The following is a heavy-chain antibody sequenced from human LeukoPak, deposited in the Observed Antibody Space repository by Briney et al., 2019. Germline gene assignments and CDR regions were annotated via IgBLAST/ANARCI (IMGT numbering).Heavy chain of an antibody. CDR2: ISGSGGST. V-gene: IGHV3-23*01. CDR3: AKSPSLYYYYGMDV. CDR1: GFTFSSYA. J-gene: IGHJ6*02. Sequence: GGSLRLSCAASGFTFSSYAMSWVRQAPGKGLEWVSAISGSGGSTYYADSVKGRFTISGDNSKNTLYLQMNSLRAEDTAVYYCAKSPSLYYYYGMDVWGQGTTVTVSS.